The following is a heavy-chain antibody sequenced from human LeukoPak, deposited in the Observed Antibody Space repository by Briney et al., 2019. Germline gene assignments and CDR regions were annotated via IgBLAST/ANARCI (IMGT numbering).Heavy chain of an antibody. J-gene: IGHJ4*02. CDR3: VSFYETY. V-gene: IGHV3-74*01. D-gene: IGHD2/OR15-2a*01. CDR1: GFTFSSYA. CDR2: INSDGSWT. Sequence: PGGSLRLSCSASGFTFSSYAMHWVRQAPGKGLVWVSRINSDGSWTSYADSVKGRFTISKDNAKNTVYLQMNNLRAEDTAVYYCVSFYETYWGRGTLVTVSS.